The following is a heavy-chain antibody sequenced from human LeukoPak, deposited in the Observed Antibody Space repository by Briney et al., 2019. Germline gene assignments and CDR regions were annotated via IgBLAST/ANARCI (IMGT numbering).Heavy chain of an antibody. V-gene: IGHV3-23*01. Sequence: GRSLRLSCAASGFTFSSYAMSWVRQAPGKGLELVSPITGSGGGTYYADSVKGRFTISRDNSKNTLYLQMNSLRAEDTAVYYCAKDLYYDSSGYTFDYWGQGTLVTVSS. J-gene: IGHJ4*02. D-gene: IGHD3-22*01. CDR3: AKDLYYDSSGYTFDY. CDR2: ITGSGGGT. CDR1: GFTFSSYA.